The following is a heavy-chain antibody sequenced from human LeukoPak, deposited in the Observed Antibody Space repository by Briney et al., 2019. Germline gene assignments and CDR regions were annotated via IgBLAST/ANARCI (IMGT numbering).Heavy chain of an antibody. Sequence: SETLSLTCAVSGGSISSYYWSWIRQPPGKGLEWIGYIYYSGSTNYNPSLKSRVTISVDTSKNQFSLKLSSVTAADTAVYYCARDRGYDFWSGYPGNWFDPWGQGTLVTVSS. J-gene: IGHJ5*02. CDR1: GGSISSYY. D-gene: IGHD3-3*01. CDR2: IYYSGST. V-gene: IGHV4-59*01. CDR3: ARDRGYDFWSGYPGNWFDP.